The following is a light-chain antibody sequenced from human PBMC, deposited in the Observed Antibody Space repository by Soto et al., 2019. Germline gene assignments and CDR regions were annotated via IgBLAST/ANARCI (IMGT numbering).Light chain of an antibody. CDR2: DAS. J-gene: IGKJ4*01. CDR3: QQYNSYLLT. Sequence: DIQMTQSPSTLSASVGDRVTITCRASQSISSWLAWYQQKPGKAPKLLIYDASSLESGVPSRFSGSGSGTEFALTISSLQPDDFATYYCQQYNSYLLTFGGGTKVEIK. CDR1: QSISSW. V-gene: IGKV1-5*01.